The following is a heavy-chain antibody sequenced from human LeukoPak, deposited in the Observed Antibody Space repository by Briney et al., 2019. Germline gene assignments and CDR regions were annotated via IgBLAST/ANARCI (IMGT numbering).Heavy chain of an antibody. CDR3: ARGPPPMNCSGGSCTTDY. V-gene: IGHV4-34*01. CDR1: VGSFSGYY. Sequence: SETLSLTCAVYVGSFSGYYWSWIRQPPGKGQEWIGEINHSGSTNYNPSLKSRVTISVDTSKNQFSLKLSSVTAADTAVYYCARGPPPMNCSGGSCTTDYWGQGTLVTVSS. J-gene: IGHJ4*02. CDR2: INHSGST. D-gene: IGHD2-15*01.